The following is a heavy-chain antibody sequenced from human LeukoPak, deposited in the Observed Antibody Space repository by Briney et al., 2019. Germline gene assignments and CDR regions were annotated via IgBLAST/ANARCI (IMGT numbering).Heavy chain of an antibody. CDR2: IKRDGSEK. CDR1: GFTFKSYW. D-gene: IGHD2-2*01. CDR3: AREDDVIVPAHRGDWFDP. J-gene: IGHJ5*02. V-gene: IGHV3-7*01. Sequence: GGSLRLSCVVPGFTFKSYWMSWVRQAPGKGLEWVANIKRDGSEKNYVDSVKGRFTISRDNAKNSLYLQMNSLRVEDTAVYYCAREDDVIVPAHRGDWFDPWGQGTLVTVSS.